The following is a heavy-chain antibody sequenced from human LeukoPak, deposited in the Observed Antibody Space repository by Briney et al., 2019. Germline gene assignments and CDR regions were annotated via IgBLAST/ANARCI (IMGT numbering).Heavy chain of an antibody. CDR3: ARVGGSYDLGYYYYGMDV. D-gene: IGHD1-26*01. J-gene: IGHJ6*02. CDR1: GFTFNSYA. CDR2: ISYDGTNK. Sequence: PGRSLRLSCAASGFTFNSYAMHWVRQAPGKGLEWVAVISYDGTNKYYAESVKGRFTISRDNSKNTLYLQMNSLRADNTAVYYCARVGGSYDLGYYYYGMDVWGQGTTVTVSS. V-gene: IGHV3-30-3*01.